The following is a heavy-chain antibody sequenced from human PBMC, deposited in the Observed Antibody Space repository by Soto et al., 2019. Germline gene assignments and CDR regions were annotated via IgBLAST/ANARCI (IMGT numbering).Heavy chain of an antibody. CDR2: INSGGGTT. J-gene: IGHJ4*02. CDR1: GFTFNSYW. CDR3: ARWFTYGNFDYFDY. D-gene: IGHD3-10*01. Sequence: GGSLRLSCAASGFTFNSYWMHWFRQAPGKGLVWVSRINSGGGTTTYADSVKGRFTISRDNAKNTLYLQMNGLRAEDTAVYYCARWFTYGNFDYFDYWGQGTQVTVSS. V-gene: IGHV3-74*01.